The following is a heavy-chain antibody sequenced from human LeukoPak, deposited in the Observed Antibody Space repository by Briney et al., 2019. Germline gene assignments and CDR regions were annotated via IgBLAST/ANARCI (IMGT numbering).Heavy chain of an antibody. D-gene: IGHD6-13*01. Sequence: SETLSLTCTVSGGSISSYYWSWIRQPPGKGLEWIGYIYYSGSTNYNPSLKSRVTISVDTSKNQFSLKLSSVTAADTAVYYCARVYSSSWYSINAFDIWGQGIMVTVSS. CDR1: GGSISSYY. V-gene: IGHV4-59*01. CDR2: IYYSGST. CDR3: ARVYSSSWYSINAFDI. J-gene: IGHJ3*02.